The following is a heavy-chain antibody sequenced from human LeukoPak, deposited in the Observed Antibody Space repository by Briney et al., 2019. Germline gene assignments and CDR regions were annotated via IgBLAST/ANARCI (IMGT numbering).Heavy chain of an antibody. Sequence: ASVKVSCEASGYTFTGNYMHWVRQAPGQGLEWMGWINPNSGGTTYAQNFQGRVTMTRDTSISTAYMELSRLRSDDTAVYLCARGDRSSSILEDAFDIWGQGTMVTVSS. CDR1: GYTFTGNY. D-gene: IGHD6-6*01. CDR3: ARGDRSSSILEDAFDI. J-gene: IGHJ3*02. CDR2: INPNSGGT. V-gene: IGHV1-2*02.